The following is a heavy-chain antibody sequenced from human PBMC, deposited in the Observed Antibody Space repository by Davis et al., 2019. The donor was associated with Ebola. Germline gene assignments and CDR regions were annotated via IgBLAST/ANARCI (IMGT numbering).Heavy chain of an antibody. J-gene: IGHJ4*02. CDR2: INPNSGGT. V-gene: IGHV1-2*06. CDR3: ARDITSGAVLRGY. Sequence: AASVKVSCKASGYTFTGYYMHWVRQAPGQGLEWMGRINPNSGGTNYAQKFRGRVTMTRDTSISTAYMELSRLRSDDTAVYYCARDITSGAVLRGYWGQGTLVTVSS. D-gene: IGHD2-8*01. CDR1: GYTFTGYY.